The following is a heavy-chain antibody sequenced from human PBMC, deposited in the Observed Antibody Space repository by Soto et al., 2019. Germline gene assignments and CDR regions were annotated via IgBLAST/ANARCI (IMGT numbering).Heavy chain of an antibody. CDR1: GFTFSSYA. Sequence: SLRLSCAASGFTFSSYAMHWVRQAPGKGLEWVAVISYDGSNKYYADSVKGRFTISRDNSKNTLYLQMNSLRAEDTAVYYCARDGKDDLDIVVVPAAFDYWGQGTLVTVSS. V-gene: IGHV3-30-3*01. D-gene: IGHD2-2*03. CDR3: ARDGKDDLDIVVVPAAFDY. J-gene: IGHJ4*02. CDR2: ISYDGSNK.